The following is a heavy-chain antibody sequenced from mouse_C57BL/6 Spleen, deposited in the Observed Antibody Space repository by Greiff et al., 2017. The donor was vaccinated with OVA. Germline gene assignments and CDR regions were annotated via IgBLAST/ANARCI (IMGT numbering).Heavy chain of an antibody. CDR1: GFTFSSYA. J-gene: IGHJ2*01. CDR3: ARGDGRDYFDY. V-gene: IGHV5-4*01. D-gene: IGHD1-2*01. CDR2: ISDGGSYT. Sequence: EVQLQESGGGLVKPGGSLKLSCAASGFTFSSYAMSWVRQTPEKRLEWVATISDGGSYTYYPDNVKGRFTISRDNAKNNLYLQMSHLKSEDTAMYYCARGDGRDYFDYWGQGTTLTVSS.